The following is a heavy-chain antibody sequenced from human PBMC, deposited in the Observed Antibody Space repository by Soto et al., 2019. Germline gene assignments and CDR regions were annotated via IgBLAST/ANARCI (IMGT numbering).Heavy chain of an antibody. CDR1: GFTFSSYA. CDR3: AKDPYSSGWYDY. Sequence: EVQLLESGGGLVQPGGSLRLSCAASGFTFSSYAMSWVRQAPGKGLEWVSAISGSGGSTYYADSVKGRFTISRDNSKNTLYLQMNSLRAEDTSVDCCAKDPYSSGWYDYWGQGTLVTVSS. D-gene: IGHD6-19*01. V-gene: IGHV3-23*01. CDR2: ISGSGGST. J-gene: IGHJ4*02.